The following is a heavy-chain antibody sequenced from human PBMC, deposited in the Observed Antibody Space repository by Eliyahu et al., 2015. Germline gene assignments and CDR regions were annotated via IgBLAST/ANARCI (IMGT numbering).Heavy chain of an antibody. D-gene: IGHD3-22*01. CDR2: ISYDGSNK. J-gene: IGHJ6*02. CDR1: GFXFSSYG. CDR3: AKDGTAQLLPGYYYGRDV. V-gene: IGHV3-30*18. Sequence: QVQLVESGGGVVQPGRSLXLXCAASGFXFSSYGLHWVRQAPGKGLXWVAVISYDGSNKYYADSVKGRFTISRDNSKNTLYLQMNSLRAEDTAVYYCAKDGTAQLLPGYYYGRDVWGQGTTVTVSS.